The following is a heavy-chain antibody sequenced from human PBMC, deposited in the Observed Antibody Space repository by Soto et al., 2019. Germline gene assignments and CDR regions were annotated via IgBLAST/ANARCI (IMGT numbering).Heavy chain of an antibody. CDR2: IIPIFGTA. J-gene: IGHJ4*02. Sequence: QVQLVQSGAEVKKPGSSVKVSCKASGGTFSSYAISWVRQAPEQGIEWMGGIIPIFGTATYAQKFQGRVTSTADESTSTAYMELSSLRAEDTAVYYCAIQPPSYFDYWGQGTLVTVSS. V-gene: IGHV1-69*12. CDR1: GGTFSSYA. CDR3: AIQPPSYFDY.